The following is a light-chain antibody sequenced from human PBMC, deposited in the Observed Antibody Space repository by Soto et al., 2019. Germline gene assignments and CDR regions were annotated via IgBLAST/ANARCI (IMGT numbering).Light chain of an antibody. J-gene: IGKJ2*01. CDR2: GAT. V-gene: IGKV3-20*01. CDR3: QQYGSSPPYT. CDR1: QSVGSNY. Sequence: EIVLTQSPGTLSLSPGDRATLSCRASQSVGSNYLAWYQQKPGQAPRLLIYGATSRATGIPDRFSGSGSGTDFTLTISRLEPEDFAVYFCQQYGSSPPYTFGQGTKLEI.